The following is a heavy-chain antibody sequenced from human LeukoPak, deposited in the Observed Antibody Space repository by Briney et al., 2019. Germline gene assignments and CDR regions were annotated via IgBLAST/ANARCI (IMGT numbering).Heavy chain of an antibody. D-gene: IGHD5-18*01. CDR2: ISYDGSNK. J-gene: IGHJ4*02. V-gene: IGHV3-30-3*01. CDR1: GFTFSSYA. CDR3: ARDALIQLWFLDY. Sequence: PGGSLRLSCAASGFTFSSYAMHWVRQAPGKGLEWVAVISYDGSNKYYADSVKGRFTISRDNSKNTPYLQMNSLRAEDTAAYYCARDALIQLWFLDYWGQGTLVTVSS.